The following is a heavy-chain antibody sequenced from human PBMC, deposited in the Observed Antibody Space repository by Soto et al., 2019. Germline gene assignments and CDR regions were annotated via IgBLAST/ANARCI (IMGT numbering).Heavy chain of an antibody. D-gene: IGHD6-6*01. CDR1: GFTFSSYA. CDR3: AKFRSRHGISSSALDY. J-gene: IGHJ4*02. CDR2: ISGSGGST. V-gene: IGHV3-23*01. Sequence: PGGSLRLACAASGFTFSSYAMSWVRQAPGKGLEWVSAISGSGGSTYYADSVKGRFTISRDNSKNTLYLQMNSLRAEDTAVYYCAKFRSRHGISSSALDYRAQRTPVTGSS.